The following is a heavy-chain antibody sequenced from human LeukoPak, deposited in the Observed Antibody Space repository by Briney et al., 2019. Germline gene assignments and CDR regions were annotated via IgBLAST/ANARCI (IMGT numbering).Heavy chain of an antibody. CDR2: MNPNSGNT. CDR1: GYTFTSYD. V-gene: IGHV1-8*01. J-gene: IGHJ4*02. D-gene: IGHD6-19*01. Sequence: ASVKVSCKASGYTFTSYDINWVRQATGQGLEWMGWMNPNSGNTGYAQKIQGRVTMTRNTSISTAYMELSSLRSEDTAVYYCARGQGSSGPRGFDYWGQGTLVTVSS. CDR3: ARGQGSSGPRGFDY.